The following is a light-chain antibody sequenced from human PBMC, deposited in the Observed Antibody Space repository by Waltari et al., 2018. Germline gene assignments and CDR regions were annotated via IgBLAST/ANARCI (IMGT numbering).Light chain of an antibody. CDR1: QSVSSN. Sequence: EIVMTQSPAPLSVSPGERATLSCRASQSVSSNLAWYQQKPGQAPRLLIYGASTRDTGIPARFSGSGSGTEFTLNISSLQSEDFAVYYCQQYNNWPPGTFGQGTKVEIK. V-gene: IGKV3-15*01. CDR3: QQYNNWPPGT. CDR2: GAS. J-gene: IGKJ1*01.